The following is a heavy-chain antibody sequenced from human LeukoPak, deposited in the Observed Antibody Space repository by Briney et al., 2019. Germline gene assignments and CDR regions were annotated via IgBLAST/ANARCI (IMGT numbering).Heavy chain of an antibody. J-gene: IGHJ5*02. CDR2: IKQDGGEV. V-gene: IGHV3-7*02. CDR3: ARSGSGWFDR. CDR1: GFTFSAYW. D-gene: IGHD6-19*01. Sequence: GGSLRLSCAASGFTFSAYWMAWVRQAPGKGLEWVASIKQDGGEVFYVDSVMGRFTISRDNAQNSLYLQMNSLRVEDTAIYYCARSGSGWFDRWGQGTLVTVSS.